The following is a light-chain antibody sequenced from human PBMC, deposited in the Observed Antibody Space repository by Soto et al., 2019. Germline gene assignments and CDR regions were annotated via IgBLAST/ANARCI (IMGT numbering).Light chain of an antibody. CDR3: ETWDRNSLV. CDR1: SGHSSYI. Sequence: QPVLTQSSSASASLGSSVKLTCTLSSGHSSYIIAWHQQQPGKAPRYLMKLEAGGSYNKGSGVPDRFSGSSSGADRYLTISNLQFEDEAEYYCETWDRNSLVFGGGTKRTVL. CDR2: LEAGGSY. J-gene: IGLJ2*01. V-gene: IGLV4-60*02.